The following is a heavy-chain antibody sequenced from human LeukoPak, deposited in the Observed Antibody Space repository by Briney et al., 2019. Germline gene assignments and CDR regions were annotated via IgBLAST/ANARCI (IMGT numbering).Heavy chain of an antibody. CDR2: ISAYNGNT. D-gene: IGHD2-21*02. CDR3: ARSCGGDCYTPLLRYGMDV. V-gene: IGHV1-18*01. J-gene: IGHJ6*02. CDR1: GYTFTSYG. Sequence: GASVKVSCKASGYTFTSYGISWVRQAPGQGLEWMGWISAYNGNTNYAQKLQGRVTMTTDTSTSTAYMELRSLGSDDTAVYYCARSCGGDCYTPLLRYGMDVWGQGTTVTVSS.